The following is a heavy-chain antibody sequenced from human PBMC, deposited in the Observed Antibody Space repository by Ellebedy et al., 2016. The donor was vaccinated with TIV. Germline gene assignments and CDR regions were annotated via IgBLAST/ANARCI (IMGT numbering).Heavy chain of an antibody. Sequence: PGGSLRLSCAASGFIVSRYGMHWVRQAPGKGLEWVALTWFDGSKEYYADSVKGRFTISRDNSKNTVYLQMNSLRVEDTAVYFCARGGRDSSGQYEDWYYDLWGRGTLVTVSS. D-gene: IGHD3-22*01. CDR3: ARGGRDSSGQYEDWYYDL. CDR1: GFIVSRYG. V-gene: IGHV3-33*01. J-gene: IGHJ2*01. CDR2: TWFDGSKE.